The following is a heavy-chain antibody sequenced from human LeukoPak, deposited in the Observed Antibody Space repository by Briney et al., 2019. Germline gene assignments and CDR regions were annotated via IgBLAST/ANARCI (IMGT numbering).Heavy chain of an antibody. CDR2: ISGSGGST. J-gene: IGHJ4*02. V-gene: IGHV3-23*01. CDR3: AKAYDFWSGPPGDY. Sequence: GGSLRLSCAASGFTFSSYAMSWVRQAPGKGLEWVSAISGSGGSTYYADSVKGRFTISRDNSKNTLYLQMNSLRAEDTAVYYCAKAYDFWSGPPGDYWGQGTLVTVYS. CDR1: GFTFSSYA. D-gene: IGHD3-3*01.